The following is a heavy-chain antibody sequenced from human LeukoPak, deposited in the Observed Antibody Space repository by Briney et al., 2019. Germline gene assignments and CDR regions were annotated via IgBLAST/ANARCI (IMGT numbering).Heavy chain of an antibody. CDR1: GGTFSSYA. CDR2: IIPIFGTA. CDR3: ARGGVSASPNPYYFDY. J-gene: IGHJ4*02. Sequence: ASVKVSCKASGGTFSSYAISWVRQAPGQGLEWMGGIIPIFGTANYAQKFQGRVTITADESTSTAYMELSSLRSDDTAVFYCARGGVSASPNPYYFDYWGQGTLVTVSS. D-gene: IGHD2-2*01. V-gene: IGHV1-69*13.